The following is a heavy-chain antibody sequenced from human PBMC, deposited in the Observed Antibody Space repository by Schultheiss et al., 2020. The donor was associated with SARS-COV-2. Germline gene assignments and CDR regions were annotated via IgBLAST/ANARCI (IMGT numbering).Heavy chain of an antibody. J-gene: IGHJ6*02. CDR3: ARIKVDTDPNYYYYYGMDV. V-gene: IGHV4-31*03. D-gene: IGHD5-18*01. CDR1: GGSISSGGYY. CDR2: IYYSGST. Sequence: SETLSLTCTVSGGSISSGGYYWSWIRQHPGKGLEWIGYIYYSGSTYYNPSLKSRVTISVDTSKNQFSLKLSSVTAADTAVYYCARIKVDTDPNYYYYYGMDVWGQGTTVTVSS.